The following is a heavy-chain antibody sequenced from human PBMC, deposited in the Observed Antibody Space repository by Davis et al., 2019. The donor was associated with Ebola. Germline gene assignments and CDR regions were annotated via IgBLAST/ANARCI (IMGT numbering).Heavy chain of an antibody. CDR1: GFTFSSYS. J-gene: IGHJ6*02. D-gene: IGHD3-16*01. CDR2: ISSSSSYI. CDR3: ARDQRGGADGMDV. Sequence: GGSLRLSCAASGFTFSSYSMNWVRQAPGKGLEWVSSISSSSSYIYYADSVKGRFTISRDNAKNSLYLQMNSLRAEDTAVYYCARDQRGGADGMDVWGQGTTVTVSS. V-gene: IGHV3-21*01.